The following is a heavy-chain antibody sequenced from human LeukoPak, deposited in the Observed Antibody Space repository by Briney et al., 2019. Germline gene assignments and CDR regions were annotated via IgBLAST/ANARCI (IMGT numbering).Heavy chain of an antibody. CDR1: GYSISSGYY. CDR3: ARDSPYYDFWSGSPNDY. J-gene: IGHJ4*02. CDR2: IYHSGST. D-gene: IGHD3-3*01. Sequence: SETLSLTCAVSGYSISSGYYWGWIRQPPGRGLEWIGSIYHSGSTYYNPSLKSRVTISVDTSKNQFSLKLSSVTAADTAVYYCARDSPYYDFWSGSPNDYWGQGTLVTVSS. V-gene: IGHV4-38-2*02.